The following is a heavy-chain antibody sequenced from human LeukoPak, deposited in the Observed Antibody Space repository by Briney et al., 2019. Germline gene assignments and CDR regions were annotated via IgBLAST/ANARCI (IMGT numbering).Heavy chain of an antibody. V-gene: IGHV4-34*01. Sequence: SETLSLTCAVYGGSFSGYYWSWIRQPPGKGLEWIGEINHSGSTNYNPSLESRVTISVDTSKNQFSLKLSSVTAADTAVYYCARGPPRYYYGSGSYYIRGYLDYWGQGTLVTVSS. CDR2: INHSGST. CDR1: GGSFSGYY. D-gene: IGHD3-10*01. J-gene: IGHJ4*02. CDR3: ARGPPRYYYGSGSYYIRGYLDY.